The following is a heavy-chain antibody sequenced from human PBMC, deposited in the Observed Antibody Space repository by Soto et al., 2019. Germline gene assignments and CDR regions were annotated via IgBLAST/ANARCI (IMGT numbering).Heavy chain of an antibody. CDR1: GFTFTNYW. V-gene: IGHV3-7*03. CDR3: AREIWGPEY. D-gene: IGHD7-27*01. J-gene: IGHJ4*02. CDR2: IKKDGSEK. Sequence: EVQLVESGGGLVQPGGSLRLSCAASGFTFTNYWMTWVRQAPGRGLEWVANIKKDGSEKHYVDSVKGRFTFSGDNAKNSLYLQINSLRAEDTAVYYCAREIWGPEYWGQGTRVTVSS.